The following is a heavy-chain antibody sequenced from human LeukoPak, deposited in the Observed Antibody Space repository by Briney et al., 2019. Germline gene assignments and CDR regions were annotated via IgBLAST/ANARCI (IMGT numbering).Heavy chain of an antibody. Sequence: GGSLRLSCAASGFTFSSYGMHWVRQAPGKGLEWVAVIWYDGSNKYYADSVKGRFTISRDNSKNTLYLQMNSLRAEDTAVYYCAKEVLRFLFLFDYWGQGTLVTVSS. CDR3: AKEVLRFLFLFDY. D-gene: IGHD3-3*01. J-gene: IGHJ4*02. V-gene: IGHV3-33*06. CDR2: IWYDGSNK. CDR1: GFTFSSYG.